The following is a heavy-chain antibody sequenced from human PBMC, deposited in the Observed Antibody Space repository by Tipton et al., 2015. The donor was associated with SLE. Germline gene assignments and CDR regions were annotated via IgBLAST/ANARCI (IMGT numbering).Heavy chain of an antibody. CDR2: IRYDGSNK. Sequence: GSLRLSCAASGFTFSSYGMHWVRQAPGKGLEWVAFIRYDGSNKYYADSVKGRFTISRDNSKNTLYLQMNSLRAEDTAVYYCAVGLAVAGTPYYYGMDVWGQGTTVTVSS. D-gene: IGHD6-19*01. CDR3: AVGLAVAGTPYYYGMDV. V-gene: IGHV3-30*02. J-gene: IGHJ6*02. CDR1: GFTFSSYG.